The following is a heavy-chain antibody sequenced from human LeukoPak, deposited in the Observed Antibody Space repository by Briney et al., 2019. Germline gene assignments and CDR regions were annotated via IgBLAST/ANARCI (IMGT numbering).Heavy chain of an antibody. CDR3: ARDMGFDLIAVAGNDAFDI. V-gene: IGHV1-3*01. J-gene: IGHJ3*02. CDR1: GYTFTSYA. D-gene: IGHD6-19*01. CDR2: INAGNGNT. Sequence: ASVKVSCKASGYTFTSYALHWVRQAPGQRLGWMGWINAGNGNTKYSQKFQGRVTITRDTSASTAYMELSSLRSEDTAVYYCARDMGFDLIAVAGNDAFDIWGQGTMVTVSS.